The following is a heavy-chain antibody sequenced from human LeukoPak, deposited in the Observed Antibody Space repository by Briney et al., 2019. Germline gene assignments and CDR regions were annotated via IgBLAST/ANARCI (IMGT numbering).Heavy chain of an antibody. Sequence: PGGSLRLSCAASGVSVSSNYMSWVRQAPGKGLEWISVMYSGGSTYYADSVKGRFTISRDHSKNTLYLQMNSLRAEDTAVYYCAKGSVYYDILTGYFNDYYYYGMDVWGQGTTVTVSS. J-gene: IGHJ6*02. CDR3: AKGSVYYDILTGYFNDYYYYGMDV. D-gene: IGHD3-9*01. V-gene: IGHV3-53*01. CDR1: GVSVSSNY. CDR2: MYSGGST.